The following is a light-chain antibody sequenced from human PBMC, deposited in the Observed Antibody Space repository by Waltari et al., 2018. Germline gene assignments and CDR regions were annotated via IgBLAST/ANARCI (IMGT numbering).Light chain of an antibody. J-gene: IGKJ5*01. CDR1: QSVSSN. V-gene: IGKV3-15*01. CDR3: QQYNNWPIT. CDR2: GAS. Sequence: EIVMTQSPATLSVSPGERATLSCRASQSVSSNLVWYQQKPVQAPRLLIYGASTRATGIPARFSGSGSGTEFTLTISSLQSEDFAVYYCQQYNNWPITFGQGTRLEIK.